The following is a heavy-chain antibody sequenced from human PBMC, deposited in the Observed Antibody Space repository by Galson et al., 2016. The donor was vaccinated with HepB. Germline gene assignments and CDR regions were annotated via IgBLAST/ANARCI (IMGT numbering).Heavy chain of an antibody. Sequence: LSLTCAVSGGSIISDDWWTWVRQPPGKGLEWIGEIHHSGSTNHKPSLNSRVTISLDKSKNQFSLKLTSVTAADTAVYYCARSRSYGSGYNYWGQGTLVTVSS. CDR2: IHHSGST. D-gene: IGHD3-10*01. CDR3: ARSRSYGSGYNY. V-gene: IGHV4-4*02. J-gene: IGHJ4*02. CDR1: GGSIISDDW.